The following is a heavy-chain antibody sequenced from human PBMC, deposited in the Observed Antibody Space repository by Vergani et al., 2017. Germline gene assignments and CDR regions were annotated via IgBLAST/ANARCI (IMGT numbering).Heavy chain of an antibody. CDR2: IYTSGST. J-gene: IGHJ6*02. CDR1: GGSISSYY. CDR3: ARDREQLVSFGMDV. V-gene: IGHV4-4*07. D-gene: IGHD6-6*01. Sequence: QVQLQESGPGLVKPSETLSLTCTVSGGSISSYYWSWIRQPAGKGLEWIGRIYTSGSTNYNPTLKSRVTMSVDTSKNQFSLKLSSVTAADTAVYYCARDREQLVSFGMDVWGQGTTVTVSS.